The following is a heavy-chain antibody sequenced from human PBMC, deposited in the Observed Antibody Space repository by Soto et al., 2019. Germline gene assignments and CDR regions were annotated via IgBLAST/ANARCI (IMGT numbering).Heavy chain of an antibody. Sequence: EVQLLESGGGLVQPGGSLRLSCAASGFTFSSYAMSWVRQAPGKGLEWVSGISVSGANTYYADSVKGRVTISRDNSKNTLDLQMNNLRAEDTAGYYCADGGEWSFNLGYWGQGTQVTVSS. CDR1: GFTFSSYA. CDR3: ADGGEWSFNLGY. CDR2: ISVSGANT. J-gene: IGHJ4*02. D-gene: IGHD3-3*01. V-gene: IGHV3-23*01.